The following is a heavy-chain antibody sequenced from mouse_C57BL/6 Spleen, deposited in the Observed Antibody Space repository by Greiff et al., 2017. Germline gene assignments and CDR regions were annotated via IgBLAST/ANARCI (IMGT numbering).Heavy chain of an antibody. V-gene: IGHV1-55*01. Sequence: QVQLQQPGAELVKPGASVKMSCKASGYTFTSYWITWVKQRPGQGLEWIGDIYPGSGTTNYNEKFKGKATLTVDTSSSTAYLQLSSLTSEDSAVYYCARSGGNWDEDYWGQGTTLTVSS. CDR1: GYTFTSYW. J-gene: IGHJ2*01. CDR3: ARSGGNWDEDY. CDR2: IYPGSGTT. D-gene: IGHD4-1*01.